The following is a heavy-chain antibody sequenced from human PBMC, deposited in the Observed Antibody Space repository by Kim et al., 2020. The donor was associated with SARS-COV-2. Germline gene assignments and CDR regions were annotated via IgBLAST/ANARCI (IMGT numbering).Heavy chain of an antibody. V-gene: IGHV3-33*05. CDR2: ISYDGSNK. CDR3: ARGDDSSGYFVFDY. Sequence: GGSLRLSCAASGFTFSSYGMHWVRQAPGKGLEWVAVISYDGSNKYYADSVKGRFTISRDNSKNTLYLQMNSLRAEDTAVYYCARGDDSSGYFVFDYWGQGTLVTVSS. D-gene: IGHD3-22*01. CDR1: GFTFSSYG. J-gene: IGHJ4*02.